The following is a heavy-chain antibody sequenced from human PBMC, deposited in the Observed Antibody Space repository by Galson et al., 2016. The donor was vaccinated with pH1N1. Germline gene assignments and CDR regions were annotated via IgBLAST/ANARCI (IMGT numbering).Heavy chain of an antibody. V-gene: IGHV3-7*01. J-gene: IGHJ4*02. Sequence: LRLSCAASGFAFSSNWMSWVRQAPGKGLEWVAIIDQHGSQKYSVGSVKGRFTITRDNAKDSLYLQMHSLRAEDTAVYYCARDALDYYDSSGYYFDYWGQGTLVTVSS. CDR2: IDQHGSQK. CDR1: GFAFSSNW. D-gene: IGHD3-22*01. CDR3: ARDALDYYDSSGYYFDY.